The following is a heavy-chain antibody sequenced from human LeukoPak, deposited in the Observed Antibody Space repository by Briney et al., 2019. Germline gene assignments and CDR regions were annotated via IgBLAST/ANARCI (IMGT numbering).Heavy chain of an antibody. CDR2: IRGGGGDT. D-gene: IGHD1-1*01. CDR3: AKISWDERGTFF. V-gene: IGHV3-23*01. CDR1: GFTFSTYS. Sequence: PGGSLRLSCAASGFTFSTYSMSWVRQAPGKGLEWVSAIRGGGGDTYYADSVKGRFTISRDNSKDTLSLQMNSLRAGDTAVYYCAKISWDERGTFFWGQGTLVTVSS. J-gene: IGHJ4*02.